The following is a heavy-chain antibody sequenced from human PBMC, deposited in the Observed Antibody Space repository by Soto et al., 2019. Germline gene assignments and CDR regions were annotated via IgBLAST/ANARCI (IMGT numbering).Heavy chain of an antibody. Sequence: QVQLVQSGAEVKKPGSSVKVSCKASGGTFSSYAISWVRQAPGQGLEWMGGIIAIFGTENYAQKFQGRFRVPVDESTSRAYMELSSLSSEDTPVYYWARGDDFWSGNNLGWFDSWGQGTLVTVSS. CDR3: ARGDDFWSGNNLGWFDS. CDR1: GGTFSSYA. J-gene: IGHJ5*01. CDR2: IIAIFGTE. D-gene: IGHD3-3*01. V-gene: IGHV1-69*01.